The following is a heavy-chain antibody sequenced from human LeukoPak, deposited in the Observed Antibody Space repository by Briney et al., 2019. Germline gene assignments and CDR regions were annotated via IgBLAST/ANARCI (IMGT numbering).Heavy chain of an antibody. D-gene: IGHD3-9*01. CDR1: GFTFSDFW. V-gene: IGHV3-7*05. Sequence: PGGSLRLSGEASGFTFSDFWLTWVGQAPGKGLECVASIKQDGSGTYYVDSVKGRFTISRDNVTTSLYLQMNSLRAEETAVYYCATYWRYFDWLLSDIWGLGTMVTVSS. J-gene: IGHJ3*02. CDR2: IKQDGSGT. CDR3: ATYWRYFDWLLSDI.